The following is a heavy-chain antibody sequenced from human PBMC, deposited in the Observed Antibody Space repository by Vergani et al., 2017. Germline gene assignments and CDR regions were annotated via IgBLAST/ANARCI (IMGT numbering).Heavy chain of an antibody. Sequence: QVQLQQWGAGVVKPSGTLSLTFAVFGESFSSFYWSWIRQPPGKGLEWSGEINNDGHTNYNPSLESRVTVSRETAKNQFSLNLMSETAADTAMYYCAVRPRVNLVGGEIVTKRTFDYWGQGSLVTGSS. V-gene: IGHV4-34*02. CDR2: INNDGHT. J-gene: IGHJ4*02. D-gene: IGHD2/OR15-2a*01. CDR3: AVRPRVNLVGGEIVTKRTFDY. CDR1: GESFSSFY.